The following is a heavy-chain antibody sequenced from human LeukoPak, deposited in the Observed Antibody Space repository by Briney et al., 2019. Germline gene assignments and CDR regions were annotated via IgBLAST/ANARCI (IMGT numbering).Heavy chain of an antibody. Sequence: SETLSLTCAVSGGSISSSSYYWGWIRQPPGQGLEWIGSIYYTGSPYYNPSLKSRVTISVDTSKNQFSLKLSSVTAADTAVYYCARVRAGRWLYFDYWGQGTLVTVSS. CDR1: GGSISSSSYY. J-gene: IGHJ4*02. CDR3: ARVRAGRWLYFDY. V-gene: IGHV4-39*07. CDR2: IYYTGSP. D-gene: IGHD5-24*01.